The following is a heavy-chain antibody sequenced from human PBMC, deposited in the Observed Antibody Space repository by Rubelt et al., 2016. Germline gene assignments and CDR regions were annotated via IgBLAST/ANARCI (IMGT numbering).Heavy chain of an antibody. D-gene: IGHD4-17*01. CDR2: IYYSGGS. CDR1: GGSISSSSYY. J-gene: IGHJ4*02. Sequence: QLQLQESGPGLVKPSETLSLTCTVSGGSISSSSYYWGWIRQPPGKGLEWIGSIYYSGGSYPNPSLKSRFTLSVDTSRNQFSLGLGVGTAADSAGYYWARESTTTVTNGPFDYWGQGTLVTVSS. CDR3: ARESTTTVTNGPFDY. V-gene: IGHV4-39*07.